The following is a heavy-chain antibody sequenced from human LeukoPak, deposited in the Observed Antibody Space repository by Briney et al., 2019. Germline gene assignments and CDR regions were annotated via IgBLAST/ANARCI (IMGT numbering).Heavy chain of an antibody. J-gene: IGHJ3*02. D-gene: IGHD2-15*01. V-gene: IGHV3-72*01. CDR1: GFAFSDHY. CDR2: TRYKVHSYTT. Sequence: PGGSLRLSCAASGFAFSDHYMDWVRQTPGKVSEWIGRTRYKVHSYTTEYAASEKGRFTISSDDSKIPLYLQMNSLKTEDTAVYYWARGAYCSGGACPDAFDIWGEGTMVTVSS. CDR3: ARGAYCSGGACPDAFDI.